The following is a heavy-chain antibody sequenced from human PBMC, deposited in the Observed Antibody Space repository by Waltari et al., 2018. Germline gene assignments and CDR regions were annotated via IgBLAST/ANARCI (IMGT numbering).Heavy chain of an antibody. V-gene: IGHV4-59*01. CDR1: GGSISSYY. D-gene: IGHD2-15*01. J-gene: IGHJ3*02. CDR2: IHYSGRT. Sequence: QVQLQESGPGLVKPSETLSLTCTVSGGSISSYYWSWIRQPPGKGLEWIGYIHYSGRTNYNPSPKSRVTISVDTSKNQFSLKLSSVTAADTAVYYCARECSGGSCYSRAFDIWGQGTMVTVSS. CDR3: ARECSGGSCYSRAFDI.